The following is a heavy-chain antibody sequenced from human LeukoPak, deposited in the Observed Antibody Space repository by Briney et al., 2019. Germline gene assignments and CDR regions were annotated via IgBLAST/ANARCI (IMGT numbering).Heavy chain of an antibody. V-gene: IGHV4-59*11. D-gene: IGHD4-17*01. CDR3: ARDLVTVTKGFDT. CDR2: ISYIGST. CDR1: DDSFSSQY. Sequence: PSDTLSLTCAVSDDSFSSQYWTWIRQPPGKGLEWIGYISYIGSTNYNPSLKSRVTISIDTSKNEFSLKLTSVTAADTAVYYCARDLVTVTKGFDTWGQGTMVTVSS. J-gene: IGHJ3*02.